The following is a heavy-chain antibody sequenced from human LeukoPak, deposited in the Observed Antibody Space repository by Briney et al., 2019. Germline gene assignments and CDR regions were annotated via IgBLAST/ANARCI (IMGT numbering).Heavy chain of an antibody. J-gene: IGHJ3*02. V-gene: IGHV1-69*05. CDR1: GGTFSSYA. CDR2: IIPIFGTA. D-gene: IGHD6-19*01. CDR3: ARNVAGTIQAFDI. Sequence: SVKVSCKASGGTFSSYAISWVRQAPGQGLEWMGGIIPIFGTANYAQKFQGRVTITTDESTSTAFMELSSLRSEDTAVYYCARNVAGTIQAFDIWGQGTMVTVSS.